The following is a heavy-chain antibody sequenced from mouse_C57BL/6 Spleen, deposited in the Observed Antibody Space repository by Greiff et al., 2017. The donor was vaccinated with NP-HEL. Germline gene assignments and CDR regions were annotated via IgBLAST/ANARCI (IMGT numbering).Heavy chain of an antibody. Sequence: QVQLKQSGAELVRPGASVTLSCKASGYTFTDYEMHWVKQTPVHGLEWIGAIDPETGGTAYNQKFKGKAILTADKSSSTAYMELRSLTSEDSAVYYCTRAGVSSNWPWFAYWGQGTLVTVSA. J-gene: IGHJ3*01. CDR2: IDPETGGT. CDR1: GYTFTDYE. D-gene: IGHD2-5*01. CDR3: TRAGVSSNWPWFAY. V-gene: IGHV1-15*01.